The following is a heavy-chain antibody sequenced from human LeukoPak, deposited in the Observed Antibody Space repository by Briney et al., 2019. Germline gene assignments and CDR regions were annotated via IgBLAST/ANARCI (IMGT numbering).Heavy chain of an antibody. CDR1: GFTFSSYG. J-gene: IGHJ4*02. CDR3: AKGYYYDSSGYPPFGY. D-gene: IGHD3-22*01. V-gene: IGHV3-30*02. Sequence: GGSLRLSCAASGFTFSSYGMHWVRQAPGKGLEWVAFIRYDGSNKYYADSVKGRFTISRDNSKNTLYLQTNSLRAEDTAVYYCAKGYYYDSSGYPPFGYWGQGTLVTVSS. CDR2: IRYDGSNK.